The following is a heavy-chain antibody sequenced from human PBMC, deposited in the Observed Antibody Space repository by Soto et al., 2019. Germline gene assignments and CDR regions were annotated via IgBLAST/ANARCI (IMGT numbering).Heavy chain of an antibody. CDR1: EFTFSDYS. D-gene: IGHD3-22*01. Sequence: QVQLVESGGGVVQPGRSLRLSCAASEFTFSDYSMHWVRQAPGKGLEWVAVISFDGSHEYYADSVQGRITISRDNSKNTLYLQINSLRAEDPAVYYCAKDRSIHHSSTYYPNYYYGLDVWGQGSTVTVSS. J-gene: IGHJ6*02. V-gene: IGHV3-30*18. CDR2: ISFDGSHE. CDR3: AKDRSIHHSSTYYPNYYYGLDV.